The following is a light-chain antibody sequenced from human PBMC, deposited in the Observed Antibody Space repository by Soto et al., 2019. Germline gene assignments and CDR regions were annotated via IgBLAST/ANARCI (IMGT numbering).Light chain of an antibody. CDR1: SSDVGGYDF. CDR2: DVN. V-gene: IGLV2-11*01. CDR3: CSYAGSYSVV. Sequence: QSALTQPRSVSGSPRQSVTISCTGTSSDVGGYDFVSWYQQHPGKAPKFIIYDVNKRPSGVPDRFSGSKSGNTASLTISGLQAEDEADYYCCSYAGSYSVVFGTGTKVT. J-gene: IGLJ1*01.